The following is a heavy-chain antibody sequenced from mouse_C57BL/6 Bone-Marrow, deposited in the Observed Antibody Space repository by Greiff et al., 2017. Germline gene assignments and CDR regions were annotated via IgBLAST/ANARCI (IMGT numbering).Heavy chain of an antibody. CDR3: ARRRTKRGRLWYVGD. CDR2: INPSNGGT. V-gene: IGHV1-53*01. CDR1: GYTFTSYW. D-gene: IGHD4-1*01. Sequence: QVQLKQPGTELVKPGASVKLSCKASGYTFTSYWMHWVKQRPGQGLEWIGNINPSNGGTNYNEKFKSKATLTVDKSSSTAYMQLSSLTSEDSAVYYWARRRTKRGRLWYVGDGGTGTTVTVSS. J-gene: IGHJ1*03.